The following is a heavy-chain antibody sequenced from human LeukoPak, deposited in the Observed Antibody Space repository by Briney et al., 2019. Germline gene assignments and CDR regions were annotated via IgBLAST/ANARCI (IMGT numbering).Heavy chain of an antibody. D-gene: IGHD5-12*01. Sequence: SETLSLTCTVSGGSISSYYWIWIRQPPGKGLEWIGYIYYSGSTNYNPSLKSRVTISVDTSKNQFSLKLSSVTAADTAVYYCARDDSGYDYFDNWGQGTLVTVSS. J-gene: IGHJ4*02. CDR3: ARDDSGYDYFDN. V-gene: IGHV4-59*01. CDR2: IYYSGST. CDR1: GGSISSYY.